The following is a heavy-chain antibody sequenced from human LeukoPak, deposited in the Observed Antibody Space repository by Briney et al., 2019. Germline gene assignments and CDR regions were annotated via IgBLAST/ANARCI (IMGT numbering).Heavy chain of an antibody. CDR1: GFPVSSNY. Sequence: GGSLRLSCAASGFPVSSNYMSWVRQAPGKGLEGVSVIYSGGSTYYADSVKGRFTISRDNSKNTLYLQMNSLRAEDTAVYYCARESPYDTLTGYSPGDYWGQGTLVTVSS. V-gene: IGHV3-66*01. D-gene: IGHD3-9*01. CDR2: IYSGGST. CDR3: ARESPYDTLTGYSPGDY. J-gene: IGHJ4*02.